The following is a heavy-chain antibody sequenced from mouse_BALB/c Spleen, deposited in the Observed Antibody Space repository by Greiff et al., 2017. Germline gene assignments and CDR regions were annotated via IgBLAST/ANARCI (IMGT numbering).Heavy chain of an antibody. V-gene: IGHV1-54*03. CDR3: ARSNYGSSWFAY. CDR2: INPGSGGT. CDR1: GYAFTNYL. J-gene: IGHJ3*01. D-gene: IGHD2-2*01. Sequence: VQLQQSGAELVRPGTSVKVSCKASGYAFTNYLIAWVKQRPGQGLEWIGVINPGSGGTNYNEKFKGKATLTADKSSSTAYMQLSSLTSDDSAVYFCARSNYGSSWFAYWGQGTLVTVSA.